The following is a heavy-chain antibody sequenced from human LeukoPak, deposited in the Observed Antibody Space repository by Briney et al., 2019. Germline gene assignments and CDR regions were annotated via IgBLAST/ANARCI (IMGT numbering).Heavy chain of an antibody. D-gene: IGHD6-13*01. J-gene: IGHJ4*02. Sequence: GGSLRLSCAASGFTVSSSYMSWVRQAPGKGLEWVSLIYSGGSPYYADPVKGRFTISRDNSNNTLYLQMNSLRAEDTAVYYCARLAAAATPPLYWGQGTLVTVSS. V-gene: IGHV3-53*01. CDR1: GFTVSSSY. CDR3: ARLAAAATPPLY. CDR2: IYSGGSP.